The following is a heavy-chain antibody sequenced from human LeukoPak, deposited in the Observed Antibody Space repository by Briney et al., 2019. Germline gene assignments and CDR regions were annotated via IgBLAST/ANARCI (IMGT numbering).Heavy chain of an antibody. CDR2: IVVGSGNT. V-gene: IGHV1-58*02. J-gene: IGHJ6*03. D-gene: IGHD3-10*01. Sequence: SVRVSCKASGFTFTSSTMQWVRQARGQRLEWIGWIVVGSGNTNYAQKFQERVTITRDMSASTVYMEVSSLRSEDTAVYYCAAGYYYSSGSSYMDAWGKGTTVTISS. CDR3: AAGYYYSSGSSYMDA. CDR1: GFTFTSST.